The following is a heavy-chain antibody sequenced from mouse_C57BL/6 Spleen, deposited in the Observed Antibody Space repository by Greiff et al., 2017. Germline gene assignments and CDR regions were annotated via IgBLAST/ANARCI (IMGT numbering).Heavy chain of an antibody. D-gene: IGHD2-5*01. Sequence: EVKLMESGGGLVKPGGSLKLSCAASGFTFSSYAMSWVRQTPEKRLEWVATISDGGSYTYYPDNVKGRFTISRDNAKNNLYLQMSHLKSEDTAMYYCAREGYSNYDFDYWGQGTTLTVSS. CDR1: GFTFSSYA. CDR3: AREGYSNYDFDY. CDR2: ISDGGSYT. V-gene: IGHV5-4*01. J-gene: IGHJ2*01.